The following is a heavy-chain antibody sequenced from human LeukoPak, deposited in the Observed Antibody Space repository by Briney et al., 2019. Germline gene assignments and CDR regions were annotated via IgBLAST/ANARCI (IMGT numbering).Heavy chain of an antibody. Sequence: PGGSLRPSCAASGFTFSSYWMHWVRQAPGKGLVWVSRINSDGSSTSYADSVKGRFTISRDNAKNSLYLQMNSLRAEDTAVYYCARDSNNWNDGSIDYWGQGTLVTISS. CDR2: INSDGSST. J-gene: IGHJ4*02. CDR1: GFTFSSYW. CDR3: ARDSNNWNDGSIDY. D-gene: IGHD1-1*01. V-gene: IGHV3-74*01.